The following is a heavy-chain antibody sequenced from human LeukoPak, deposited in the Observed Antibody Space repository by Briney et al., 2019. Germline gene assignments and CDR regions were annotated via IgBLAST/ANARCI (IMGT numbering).Heavy chain of an antibody. J-gene: IGHJ6*02. Sequence: PSETLSLTCAVYGGSFSGYYWSWIRQPPGKGLEWIGEINHSGSTNYNPSLKSRVTISVDTSKNQFSLKLTSVTAADTAVYYCARGRSRSVCGGGSCHCFYYGMDVWGQGTTVTVSS. CDR2: INHSGST. V-gene: IGHV4-34*01. CDR1: GGSFSGYY. CDR3: ARGRSRSVCGGGSCHCFYYGMDV. D-gene: IGHD2-15*01.